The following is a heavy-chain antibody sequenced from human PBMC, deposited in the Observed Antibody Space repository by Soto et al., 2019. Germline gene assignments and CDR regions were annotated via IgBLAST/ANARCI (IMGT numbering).Heavy chain of an antibody. CDR1: GDTFISSG. J-gene: IGHJ3*02. CDR2: ISGYKGDT. D-gene: IGHD2-15*01. Sequence: VQSGAEVKKPGASVKVSCKASGDTFISSGISWVRQAPGQGLEWMGWISGYKGDTNYAQKFQGRVTLTTDTPTSTAYMELRSLTPGDTAIYYCRRIEYGSGGNCYSAFDIGGKGTWSPSLQ. CDR3: RRIEYGSGGNCYSAFDI. V-gene: IGHV1-18*01.